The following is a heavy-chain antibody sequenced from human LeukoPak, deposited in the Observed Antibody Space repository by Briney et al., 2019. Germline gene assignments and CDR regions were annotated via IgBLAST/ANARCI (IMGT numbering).Heavy chain of an antibody. Sequence: PGGSLRLSCAASGFTFSSYSMNWVRQAPGKGLEWVSSISSSSSYIYYADSVKGRFTISRDNAKNSLYLQMNSLRAEDTAVYYCARDPYCSSTGCHHGMDVWGQGNPGHRLL. CDR2: ISSSSSYI. D-gene: IGHD2-2*01. CDR3: ARDPYCSSTGCHHGMDV. CDR1: GFTFSSYS. V-gene: IGHV3-21*01. J-gene: IGHJ6*02.